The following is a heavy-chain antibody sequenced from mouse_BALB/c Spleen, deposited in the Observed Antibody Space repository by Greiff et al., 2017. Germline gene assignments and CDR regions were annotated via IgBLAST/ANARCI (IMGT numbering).Heavy chain of an antibody. CDR2: ISSGGST. CDR1: GFTFSSYA. CDR3: ARGYYGYFDY. V-gene: IGHV5-6-5*01. Sequence: EVQRVESGGGLVKPGGSLKLSCAASGFTFSSYAMSWVRQTPEKRLEWVASISSGGSTYYPDSVKGRFTISRDNARNILYLQMSSLRSEDTAMYYCARGYYGYFDYWGQGTTLTVSS. D-gene: IGHD1-1*01. J-gene: IGHJ2*01.